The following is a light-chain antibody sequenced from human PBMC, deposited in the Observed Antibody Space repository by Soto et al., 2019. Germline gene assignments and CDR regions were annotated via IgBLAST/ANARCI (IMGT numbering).Light chain of an antibody. CDR2: AES. CDR3: QQSHSTPVT. V-gene: IGKV1-39*01. Sequence: IEMTQSPSSLSPSVGHIFAITCRASQGIRNDLGWYQQKTGKAPNRLIYAESSLQSGVPSRFSGSGSGTDFTLTISSLQPEDFATYYCQQSHSTPVTFGKGTRLEIK. J-gene: IGKJ5*01. CDR1: QGIRND.